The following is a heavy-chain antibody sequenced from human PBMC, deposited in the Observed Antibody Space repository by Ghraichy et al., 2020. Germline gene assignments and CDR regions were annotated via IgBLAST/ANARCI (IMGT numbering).Heavy chain of an antibody. V-gene: IGHV3-33*01. J-gene: IGHJ4*02. CDR2: IWYDGSNK. CDR1: GFTFSSYG. Sequence: GGSLRLSCAASGFTFSSYGMHWVRQAPGKGLEWVAVIWYDGSNKYYADSVKGRFTISRDNSKNTLYLQMNSLRAEDTAVYYCARETIFGAYYFDYWGQGTLVTVSS. D-gene: IGHD3-3*01. CDR3: ARETIFGAYYFDY.